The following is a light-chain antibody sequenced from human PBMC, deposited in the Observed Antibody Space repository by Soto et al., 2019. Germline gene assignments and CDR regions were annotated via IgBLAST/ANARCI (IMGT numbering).Light chain of an antibody. CDR3: QQFSSYPLT. J-gene: IGKJ4*01. CDR2: DST. CDR1: QSIHTP. Sequence: PGERATLSCRASQSIHTPLAWYQQKPGQPPRLVVYDSTLRANGVPDRFSGGGSGTDFTLTISRLEPEDFAVYYCQQFSSYPLTFGGGTKVEIK. V-gene: IGKV3-20*01.